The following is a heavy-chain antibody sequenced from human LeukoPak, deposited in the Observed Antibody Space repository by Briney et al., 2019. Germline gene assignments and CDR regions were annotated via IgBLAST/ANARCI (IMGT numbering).Heavy chain of an antibody. V-gene: IGHV3-11*04. CDR2: ISSSGSTI. CDR3: ARGKRWLQFAYMDV. CDR1: GFTFSDYY. J-gene: IGHJ6*03. Sequence: GGSLRLSCAASGFTFSDYYMSWIRQAPGKGLEWVSYISSSGSTIYYADSVKGRFTISRDNAKNSLYLQMNSLRAEDTAVYYCARGKRWLQFAYMDVWGKGTTVTVSS. D-gene: IGHD5-24*01.